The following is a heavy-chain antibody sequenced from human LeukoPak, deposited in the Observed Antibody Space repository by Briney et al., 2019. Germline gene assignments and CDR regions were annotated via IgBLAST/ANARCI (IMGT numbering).Heavy chain of an antibody. CDR3: AKEWELFHPTFDY. CDR2: IIPIFGTA. Sequence: GASVKVSCKASGGTFSSYAISWVRQAPGQGLEWMGGIIPIFGTANYAQKFQGRVTITADESTSTAYMELSSLRSEDTAVYYCAKEWELFHPTFDYWGQGTLVTVSS. D-gene: IGHD3-10*01. V-gene: IGHV1-69*13. J-gene: IGHJ4*02. CDR1: GGTFSSYA.